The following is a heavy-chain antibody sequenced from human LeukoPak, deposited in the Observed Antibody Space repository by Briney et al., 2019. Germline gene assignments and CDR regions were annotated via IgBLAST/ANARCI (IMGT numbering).Heavy chain of an antibody. Sequence: GASVKVSCKASGYSFTGHYIHWVRQAPGQGLEWMGCINTNTGGTNYAQKFQSRVTMTSDTSTTTAYMGLGSLSSDDTAVYFCSRSSAAAGAVGYWGQGTQVTVSS. D-gene: IGHD6-13*01. CDR2: INTNTGGT. CDR1: GYSFTGHY. CDR3: SRSSAAAGAVGY. V-gene: IGHV1-2*02. J-gene: IGHJ4*02.